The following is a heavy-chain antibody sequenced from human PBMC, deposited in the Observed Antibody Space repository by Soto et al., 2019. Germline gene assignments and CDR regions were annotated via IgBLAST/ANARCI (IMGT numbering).Heavy chain of an antibody. D-gene: IGHD3-22*01. V-gene: IGHV3-23*01. CDR2: ISGTGGST. Sequence: GGSLSLYRATTSFAIASFALMRVRQAPGKGLEWVSAISGTGGSTYYADSVMGRFTISRDNSKNTLYLQMNNLRAEDRAIYFCATDSFLYHSILYFDYWGQGT. J-gene: IGHJ4*02. CDR1: SFAIASFA. CDR3: ATDSFLYHSILYFDY.